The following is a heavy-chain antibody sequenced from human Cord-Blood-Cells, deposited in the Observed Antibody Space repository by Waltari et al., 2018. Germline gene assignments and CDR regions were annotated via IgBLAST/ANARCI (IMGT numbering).Heavy chain of an antibody. CDR3: ARQGTYSYGRTHYFDY. CDR2: ISPCDSDT. D-gene: IGHD5-18*01. Sequence: EVQLVQSGAEDKQPGESLKHSCKGSGPSFTSSCISRVRPMHAKGLEWMGIISPCDSDTRYSPSFQCQVTISADKSISTAYLQWSSLKASDTAMYYCARQGTYSYGRTHYFDYWGQGTLVTVSS. V-gene: IGHV5-51*01. CDR1: GPSFTSSC. J-gene: IGHJ4*02.